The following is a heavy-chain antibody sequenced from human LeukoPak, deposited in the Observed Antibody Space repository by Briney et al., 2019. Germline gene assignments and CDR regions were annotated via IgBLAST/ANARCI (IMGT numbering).Heavy chain of an antibody. Sequence: GGSLRLSCAASGFTFSSYAMSWVRQAPGKGLEWVSAISGSGGSTYYADSVKGRFTISRDNSKNTLYLQMNSLRAEDTAVYYCAKDRLEMATFHDAFDIWGQGTMVTVSS. CDR3: AKDRLEMATFHDAFDI. J-gene: IGHJ3*02. CDR2: ISGSGGST. CDR1: GFTFSSYA. D-gene: IGHD5-12*01. V-gene: IGHV3-23*01.